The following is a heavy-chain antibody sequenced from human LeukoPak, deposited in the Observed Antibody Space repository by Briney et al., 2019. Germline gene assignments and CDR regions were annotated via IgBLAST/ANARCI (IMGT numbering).Heavy chain of an antibody. CDR2: IYYSGST. V-gene: IGHV4-39*01. CDR3: ASGPLCNFDY. CDR1: GGSISSRSYY. D-gene: IGHD3-16*01. Sequence: PSETLSLTCTVSGGSISSRSYYWGWIRQPPGKGLEWIGSIYYSGSTYYNPSLKSRVTISVDTSKNQFSLKLSSVTAADTAVYYCASGPLCNFDYWGQGTLVTVSS. J-gene: IGHJ4*02.